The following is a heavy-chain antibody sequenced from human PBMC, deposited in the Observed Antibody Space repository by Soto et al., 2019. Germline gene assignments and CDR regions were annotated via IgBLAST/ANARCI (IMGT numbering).Heavy chain of an antibody. D-gene: IGHD6-13*01. J-gene: IGHJ5*02. Sequence: ASVKVSCKASGYTFTGYYMHWVRQAPGQGLEWMGWINPNSGGTNYAQKFQGWVTMTRDTSISTAYMELSRLRSDDTAVYYCARDRGYSSSWYWFDPWGQGTLVTVYS. CDR2: INPNSGGT. CDR3: ARDRGYSSSWYWFDP. CDR1: GYTFTGYY. V-gene: IGHV1-2*04.